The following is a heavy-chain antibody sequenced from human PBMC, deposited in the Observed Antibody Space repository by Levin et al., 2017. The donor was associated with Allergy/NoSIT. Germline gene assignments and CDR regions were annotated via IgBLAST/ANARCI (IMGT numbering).Heavy chain of an antibody. CDR3: AQDSLHEEVSAKHWYFDL. CDR1: KFTFTNYA. Sequence: GGSLRLSCAASKFTFTNYAMNWVRQAPGKGLEWVSVISGSGGSTFYADSVVGRFTISRDNSKNTLYLQMNSLRADDTAVYYCAQDSLHEEVSAKHWYFDLWGRGTLVTVSS. D-gene: IGHD2-15*01. CDR2: ISGSGGST. J-gene: IGHJ2*01. V-gene: IGHV3-23*01.